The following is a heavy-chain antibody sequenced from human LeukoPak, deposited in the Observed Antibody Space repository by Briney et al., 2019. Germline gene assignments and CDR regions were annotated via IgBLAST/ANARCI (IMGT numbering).Heavy chain of an antibody. CDR3: ARGVEAAAGTIYFDY. Sequence: GASVKVSCKASVGAFSIYAISWVRHAPGQGLEWMGGITPIFGTANYAQKFQGRVTITADKSTSTAYMELSSLRSEDTAVYYCARGVEAAAGTIYFDYWGQGTLVTVSS. CDR2: ITPIFGTA. V-gene: IGHV1-69*06. J-gene: IGHJ4*02. D-gene: IGHD6-13*01. CDR1: VGAFSIYA.